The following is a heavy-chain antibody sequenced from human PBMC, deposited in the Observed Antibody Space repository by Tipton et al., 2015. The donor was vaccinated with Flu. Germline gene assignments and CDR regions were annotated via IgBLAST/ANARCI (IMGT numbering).Heavy chain of an antibody. Sequence: AVSGFTFSSYEMNWVRQAPGKGLVWVSRMNSDGSSTSNADSVKGRFTISRDNAKNTLYLQMNSLRAEDTAVYYCVRARIVVGTDGPAHDYWGQGTLVTVSS. J-gene: IGHJ4*02. V-gene: IGHV3-74*01. CDR2: MNSDGSST. CDR3: VRARIVVGTDGPAHDY. D-gene: IGHD2-21*02. CDR1: GFTFSSYE.